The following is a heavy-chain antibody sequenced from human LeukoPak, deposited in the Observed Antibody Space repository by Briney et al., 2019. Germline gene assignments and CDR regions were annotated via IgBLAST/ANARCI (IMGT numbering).Heavy chain of an antibody. CDR3: AELGITMIGGV. CDR1: GFTFSSYW. Sequence: GGSLRLSCAASGFTFSSYWMTWGRQAPGKGLEWVANIKQDGSEKYYVDSVKGRFTISRDNAKNSLYLQMNSLRAEDTAVYYCAELGITMIGGVWGKGTTVTISS. CDR2: IKQDGSEK. V-gene: IGHV3-7*01. J-gene: IGHJ6*04. D-gene: IGHD3-10*02.